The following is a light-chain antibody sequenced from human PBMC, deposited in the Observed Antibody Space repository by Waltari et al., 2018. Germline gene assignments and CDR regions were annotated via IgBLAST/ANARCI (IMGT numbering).Light chain of an antibody. CDR3: QQYYDSPVTT. CDR2: STS. Sequence: DIQMTQFSSSLSASVGDRVTIICRASHEISNSLAWYQQKPGKAPKLLLYSTSKLESGVPSRFSVSGSVTDYTLTFTCLQPEDFASYCCQQYYDSPVTTFGGGTKVEI. V-gene: IGKV1-NL1*01. J-gene: IGKJ4*01. CDR1: HEISNS.